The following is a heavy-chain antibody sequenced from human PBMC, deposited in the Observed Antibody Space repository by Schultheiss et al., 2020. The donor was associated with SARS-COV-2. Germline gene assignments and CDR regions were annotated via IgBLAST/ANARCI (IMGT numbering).Heavy chain of an antibody. CDR2: INSDGSST. D-gene: IGHD6-19*01. CDR3: AKDTSGWVDY. CDR1: GFTFSSYS. V-gene: IGHV3-74*01. Sequence: GESLKISCAASGFTFSSYSMNWVRQAPGKGLEWVSRINSDGSSTSYADSVKGRFTISRDNAKNTLYLQMNSLRAEDTAVYYCAKDTSGWVDYWGQGTLVTVSS. J-gene: IGHJ4*02.